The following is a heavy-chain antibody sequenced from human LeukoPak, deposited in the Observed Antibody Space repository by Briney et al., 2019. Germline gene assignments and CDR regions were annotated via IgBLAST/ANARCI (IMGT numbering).Heavy chain of an antibody. V-gene: IGHV1-2*02. CDR2: INPNSGGT. D-gene: IGHD2-2*01. CDR1: GYTFTGYY. J-gene: IGHJ4*02. CDR3: ARDMVPAAYHYFDY. Sequence: WASVKVSCKASGYTFTGYYMHWVRQAPGQGLEWMGWINPNSGGTNYAQKFQGRVTMTRDTSISTAYMELSRLRSDDTAVYYCARDMVPAAYHYFDYWGQGTLVTVSS.